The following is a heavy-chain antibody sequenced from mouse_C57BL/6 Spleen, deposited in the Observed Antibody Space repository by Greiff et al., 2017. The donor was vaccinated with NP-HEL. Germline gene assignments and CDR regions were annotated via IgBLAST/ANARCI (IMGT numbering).Heavy chain of an antibody. Sequence: VQLQQSGAELVRPGASVKLSCTASGFNIKDDYMHWVKQRPEQGLEWIGWIDPENGDTEYASQFQGKATITADTSSNTAYLQLSSLTSEDTAVYYCTMGVYDDFDYWGQGTTLTVSS. CDR1: GFNIKDDY. D-gene: IGHD2-3*01. CDR2: IDPENGDT. CDR3: TMGVYDDFDY. V-gene: IGHV14-4*01. J-gene: IGHJ2*01.